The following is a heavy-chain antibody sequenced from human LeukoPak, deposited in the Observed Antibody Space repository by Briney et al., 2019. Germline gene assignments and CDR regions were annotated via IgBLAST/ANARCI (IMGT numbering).Heavy chain of an antibody. J-gene: IGHJ4*02. CDR1: GGSISSSSYY. D-gene: IGHD4-17*01. V-gene: IGHV4-39*07. Sequence: SETLSLTCTVSGGSISSSSYYWGWIRQPPGKGLEWIGSIYYSGSTYYNPSLKSRVTISVDTSKNQFSLKLSSVTAAGTAVYYCARDLEPNDYGSGPYYFDYWGQGTLVTVSS. CDR3: ARDLEPNDYGSGPYYFDY. CDR2: IYYSGST.